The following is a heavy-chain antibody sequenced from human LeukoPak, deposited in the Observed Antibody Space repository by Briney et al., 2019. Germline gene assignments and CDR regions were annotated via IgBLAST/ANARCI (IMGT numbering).Heavy chain of an antibody. J-gene: IGHJ5*02. D-gene: IGHD6-13*01. CDR2: ISYDGSNK. V-gene: IGHV3-30*18. Sequence: GGSLRLSCAASGFTFSSYGMHWVRQAPGKGLEWVAVISYDGSNKYYADSVKGRFTISRDNSKNTLYLQMNSLRAEDTAVYYCAKDPQPRIAAPGYNWFDPWGQGTLVTVSS. CDR3: AKDPQPRIAAPGYNWFDP. CDR1: GFTFSSYG.